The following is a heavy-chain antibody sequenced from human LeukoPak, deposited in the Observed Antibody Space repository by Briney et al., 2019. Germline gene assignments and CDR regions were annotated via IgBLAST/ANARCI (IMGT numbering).Heavy chain of an antibody. CDR3: VKKVVVGATSPYSDFQD. D-gene: IGHD1-26*01. J-gene: IGHJ1*01. CDR2: IRGSGVTT. Sequence: GGSLRLSCAASGFTFSSYAMGWVRQAPGKGLDWVSAIRGSGVTTHYAGSVQGRFSISRDNSKNTLYLQMNSLRVEDTALYYCVKKVVVGATSPYSDFQDWGQGTLVTVSS. V-gene: IGHV3-23*01. CDR1: GFTFSSYA.